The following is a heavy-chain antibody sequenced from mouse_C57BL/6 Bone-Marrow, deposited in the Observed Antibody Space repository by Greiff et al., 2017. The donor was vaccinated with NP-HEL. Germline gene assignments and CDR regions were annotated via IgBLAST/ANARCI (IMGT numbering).Heavy chain of an antibody. CDR3: ADGYDGYFDV. D-gene: IGHD2-2*01. J-gene: IGHJ1*03. CDR1: GFTFSDYG. CDR2: ISSGSSTI. Sequence: EVQLVESGGGLVKPGGSLKLSCAASGFTFSDYGMHWVRQAPEKGLEWVAYISSGSSTIYYADTVKGRFTISRDNAKNTLFLQMTSLRSEDTAMYYCADGYDGYFDVWGTGTTVTVSS. V-gene: IGHV5-17*01.